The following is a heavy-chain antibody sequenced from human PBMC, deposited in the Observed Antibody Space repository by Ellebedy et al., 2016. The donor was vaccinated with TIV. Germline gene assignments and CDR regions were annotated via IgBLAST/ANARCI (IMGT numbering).Heavy chain of an antibody. V-gene: IGHV3-23*01. Sequence: GESLKISCAASGFTFSSYAMNWVRQAPGKGLELVSTITGSGHNTYYGDSVKGRFTISRDNSKNTLYLQMNSLRAEDTAVYYCAKDRGGPRLAVAGTLDVWGQGTTVTVSS. CDR1: GFTFSSYA. CDR3: AKDRGGPRLAVAGTLDV. J-gene: IGHJ6*02. CDR2: ITGSGHNT. D-gene: IGHD6-19*01.